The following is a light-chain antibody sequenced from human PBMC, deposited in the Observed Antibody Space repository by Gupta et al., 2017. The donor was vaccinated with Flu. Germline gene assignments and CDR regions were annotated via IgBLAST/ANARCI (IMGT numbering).Light chain of an antibody. CDR1: QCRVRRNGNTY. CDR3: KEGTQSHT. CDR2: KVS. V-gene: IGKV2-30*02. J-gene: IGKJ2*01. Sequence: TIQCRVRRNGNTYLHWFQQKPGQAPRRLIFKVSDRDSGVPDRFSGSGSGTDFTLIISRVEAEDVGVYYCKEGTQSHTFGHGTKLEMK.